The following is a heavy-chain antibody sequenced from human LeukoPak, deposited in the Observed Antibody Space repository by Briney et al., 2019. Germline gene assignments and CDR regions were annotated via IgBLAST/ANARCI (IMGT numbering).Heavy chain of an antibody. D-gene: IGHD2-2*01. CDR3: AREQPADNYYGMDV. Sequence: ASVKVSCKASGYTFTGYGISWVRQAPGQGLEWMGRINPNSGGTNYAQKFQGRVTMTRDTSISTAYMELSSLRSDDTAVYYCAREQPADNYYGMDVWGQGTTVTVSS. CDR1: GYTFTGYG. V-gene: IGHV1-2*06. J-gene: IGHJ6*02. CDR2: INPNSGGT.